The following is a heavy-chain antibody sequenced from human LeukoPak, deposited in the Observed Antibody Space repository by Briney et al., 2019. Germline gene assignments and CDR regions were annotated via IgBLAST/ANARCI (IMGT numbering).Heavy chain of an antibody. J-gene: IGHJ4*02. CDR2: IYYSGST. D-gene: IGHD2-15*01. V-gene: IGHV4-59*08. CDR3: ARHDSARSYFDF. Sequence: SETLSLTCTVSGGSISSYYWSWIRQPPGKGLEHIGYIYYSGSTNYNPSLKSRVTISVDTSKNQFSLKLSSVTAADTAVYFCARHDSARSYFDFWGQGTLVTVSS. CDR1: GGSISSYY.